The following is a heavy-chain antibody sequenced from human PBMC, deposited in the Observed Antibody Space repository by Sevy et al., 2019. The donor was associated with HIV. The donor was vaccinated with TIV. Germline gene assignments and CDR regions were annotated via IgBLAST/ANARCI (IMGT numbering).Heavy chain of an antibody. CDR1: GFTFTSYS. J-gene: IGHJ3*02. Sequence: GGSLRLSCTASGFTFTSYSMNWVRQAPGKGLEWVSFISGSSSYIYYADSLKGRFTISRDNAESSLFLQMNSLRAEDTAVYYCARDRGGLLLDALDIWGQGTMVTVSS. D-gene: IGHD3-10*01. CDR3: ARDRGGLLLDALDI. V-gene: IGHV3-21*01. CDR2: ISGSSSYI.